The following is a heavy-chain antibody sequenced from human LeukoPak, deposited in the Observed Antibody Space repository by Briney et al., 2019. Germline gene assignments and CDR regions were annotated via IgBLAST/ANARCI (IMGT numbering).Heavy chain of an antibody. V-gene: IGHV3-64*01. CDR1: GFTFSSYA. J-gene: IGHJ4*02. CDR3: ARRGAVSGGSDY. Sequence: GGSLRLSCAASGFTFSSYAMHWVRQAPGKGLEYVSAISSNGGSTYYANSVKGRFTISRDNSKNTLYLQMGSLRAEDMAVYYCARRGAVSGGSDYWGQGTLVTVSS. CDR2: ISSNGGST. D-gene: IGHD3-16*01.